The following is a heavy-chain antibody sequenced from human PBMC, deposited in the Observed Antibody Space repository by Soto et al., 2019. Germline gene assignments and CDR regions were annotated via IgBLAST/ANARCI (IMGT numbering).Heavy chain of an antibody. CDR1: GYTFTTYG. V-gene: IGHV1-18*01. CDR3: ARESRFLLSRYYNYGLDV. D-gene: IGHD3-10*01. J-gene: IGHJ6*02. Sequence: QVQLVQSGAEVKKPGASVKVSCKASGYTFTTYGISWVRQAPGQGLEWMGWISPYNGNTNYPQRFQGRVTMTTDTATNTAYMELRSRRSDDTAVYYCARESRFLLSRYYNYGLDVWGQGTTVTVSS. CDR2: ISPYNGNT.